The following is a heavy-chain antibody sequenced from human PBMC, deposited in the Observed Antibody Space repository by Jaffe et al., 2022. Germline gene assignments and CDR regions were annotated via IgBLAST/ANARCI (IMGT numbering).Heavy chain of an antibody. CDR1: GGSFSGYY. V-gene: IGHV4-34*01. CDR3: ARVGAIAAAGIDY. D-gene: IGHD6-13*01. CDR2: INHSGST. J-gene: IGHJ4*02. Sequence: QVQLQQWGAGLLKPSETLSLTCAVYGGSFSGYYWSWIRQPPGKGLEWIGEINHSGSTNYNPSLKSRVTISVDTSKNQFSLKLSSVTAADTAVYYCARVGAIAAAGIDYWGQGTLVTVSS.